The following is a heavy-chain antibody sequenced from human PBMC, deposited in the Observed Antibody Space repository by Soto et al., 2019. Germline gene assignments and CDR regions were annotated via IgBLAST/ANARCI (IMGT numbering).Heavy chain of an antibody. D-gene: IGHD1-26*01. Sequence: SETLSLTCAVYGGSFSGYYWSWIRQPPGKGLEWIGEINHSGSTTYNPSLKRRVTISVDTSKNQFSLKLSSVTAADTAVYYCARAGRSGSSDFYYWGQGTLVTGSS. CDR3: ARAGRSGSSDFYY. V-gene: IGHV4-34*01. CDR2: INHSGST. CDR1: GGSFSGYY. J-gene: IGHJ4*02.